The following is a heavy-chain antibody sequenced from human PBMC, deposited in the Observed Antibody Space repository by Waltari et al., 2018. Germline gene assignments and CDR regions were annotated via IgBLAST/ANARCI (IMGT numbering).Heavy chain of an antibody. D-gene: IGHD4-17*01. CDR2: IYHSGST. Sequence: QVQLQESGPGLVKPSETLSLTCAVSGYSISSGYYWGWIRQPPGKGLEWIGSIYHSGSTYYNPALKRRVTISVDTSKNQFSLELRSVTAADTAVYYCARQGTVTTVADYWGQGTLVTVSS. J-gene: IGHJ4*02. CDR1: GYSISSGYY. V-gene: IGHV4-38-2*01. CDR3: ARQGTVTTVADY.